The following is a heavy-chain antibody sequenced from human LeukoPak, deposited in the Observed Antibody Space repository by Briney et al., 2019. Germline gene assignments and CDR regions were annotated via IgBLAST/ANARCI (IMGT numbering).Heavy chain of an antibody. CDR3: ARKGGYGKFDY. D-gene: IGHD4-17*01. CDR1: GYSFTSVYY. CDR2: IDHSGST. V-gene: IGHV4-38-2*01. J-gene: IGHJ4*02. Sequence: SESLSLSCAVSGYSFTSVYYWGWLRRPPGGGLELIGIIDHSGSTYYNPSLKSRVSLSVDTSKNHFSLNLRSMTAADTAFYYCARKGGYGKFDYWGQGTLVTVSS.